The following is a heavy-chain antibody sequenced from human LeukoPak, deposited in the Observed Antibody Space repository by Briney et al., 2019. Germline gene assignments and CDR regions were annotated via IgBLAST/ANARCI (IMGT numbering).Heavy chain of an antibody. D-gene: IGHD2-8*01. J-gene: IGHJ4*02. Sequence: GESLKISCKGSGYTFTNYWIGWVRQMPGKGLEWMGIVYPGDSDTRYSPSFQGQVTISADKSISTAYLQWTSLKASGSAMYFCARDMNNGLLPDYWGQGTLVTVSS. CDR2: VYPGDSDT. CDR3: ARDMNNGLLPDY. CDR1: GYTFTNYW. V-gene: IGHV5-51*01.